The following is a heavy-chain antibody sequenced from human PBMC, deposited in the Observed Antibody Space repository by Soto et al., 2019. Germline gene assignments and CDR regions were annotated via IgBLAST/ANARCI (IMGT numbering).Heavy chain of an antibody. V-gene: IGHV5-51*01. CDR1: AYYFTPYW. CDR3: ARQHYVFWSGSAIWYYYFAF. D-gene: IGHD3-3*01. CDR2: IHPRDSDT. Sequence: GEARKISCQASAYYFTPYWIGVVRQMPGKGLERMGIIHPRDSDTKCSPSFQGHVTFSVDTSISTAFLQWNSLKASDSAIYYCARQHYVFWSGSAIWYYYFAFRARGT. J-gene: IGHJ2*01.